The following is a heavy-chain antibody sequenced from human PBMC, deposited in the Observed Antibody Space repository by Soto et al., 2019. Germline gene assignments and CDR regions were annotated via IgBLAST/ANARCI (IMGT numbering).Heavy chain of an antibody. Sequence: SVKVSCKASGVTFSSYAISWVRQAPGQGLEWMGGIIPIFGTANYAQKFQGRVTITADESTSTAYMELSSLRAEDTAVYYCATKARVTNYYYYGMDVWGQGTTVTVSS. CDR1: GVTFSSYA. V-gene: IGHV1-69*13. CDR2: IIPIFGTA. D-gene: IGHD2-21*02. CDR3: ATKARVTNYYYYGMDV. J-gene: IGHJ6*02.